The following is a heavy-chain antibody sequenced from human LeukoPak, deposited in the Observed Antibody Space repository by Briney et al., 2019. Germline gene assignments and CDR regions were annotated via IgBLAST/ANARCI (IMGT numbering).Heavy chain of an antibody. CDR1: GGTFSSYA. V-gene: IGHV1-69*05. CDR2: IIPIFGTA. J-gene: IGHJ4*02. Sequence: SVKVSCKASGGTFSSYAISWVRQAPGQGLEWMGRIIPIFGTANYAQKFQGRVTITTDESTSTAYMELSSLRSEDTAVYYCARLYPTTPTSYSSSLWGQGTLVTVSS. D-gene: IGHD6-13*01. CDR3: ARLYPTTPTSYSSSL.